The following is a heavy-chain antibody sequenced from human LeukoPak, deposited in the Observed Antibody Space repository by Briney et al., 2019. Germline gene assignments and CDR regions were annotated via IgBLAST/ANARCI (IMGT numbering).Heavy chain of an antibody. V-gene: IGHV1-3*01. CDR2: INAGNGNT. J-gene: IGHJ5*02. CDR3: ARNAGSSGWWFDP. D-gene: IGHD6-6*01. Sequence: GASVKVSCKASGYTFTSYAMHWVRQAPGQRLEWMGWINAGNGNTKYSQKFQGRVTITRDTSASTAYMELSSLRSEDTAVYCCARNAGSSGWWFDPWGQGTLVTVSS. CDR1: GYTFTSYA.